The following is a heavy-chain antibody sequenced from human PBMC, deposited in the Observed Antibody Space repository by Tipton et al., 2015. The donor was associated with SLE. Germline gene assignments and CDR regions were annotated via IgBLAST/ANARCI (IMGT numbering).Heavy chain of an antibody. CDR2: IYTSGST. V-gene: IGHV4-39*01. CDR3: ARLSSSWPYYYGMDV. CDR1: GASISSSTHY. Sequence: TLSLTCTVSGASISSSTHYWGWIRQPPGKGLEWIGRIYTSGSTNYNPSLKSRVTISVDTSKNQFSLKLSSVTAADTAVYYCARLSSSWPYYYGMDVWGQGTTVTVPS. J-gene: IGHJ6*02. D-gene: IGHD6-13*01.